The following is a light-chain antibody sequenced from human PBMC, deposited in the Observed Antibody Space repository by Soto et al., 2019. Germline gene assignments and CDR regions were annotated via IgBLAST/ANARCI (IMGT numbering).Light chain of an antibody. CDR3: QQYESFFPLT. CDR2: KAS. Sequence: ACVGSRITITCRASQSINSWLAWYQQKTGKAPKLLIYKASNLESGVPSRFSGSRSGTDFTLTISSLQPDDFATYHCQQYESFFPLTFGGGTKVDIK. V-gene: IGKV1-5*03. J-gene: IGKJ4*01. CDR1: QSINSW.